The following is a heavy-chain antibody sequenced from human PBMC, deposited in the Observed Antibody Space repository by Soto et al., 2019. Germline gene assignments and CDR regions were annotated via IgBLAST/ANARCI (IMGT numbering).Heavy chain of an antibody. D-gene: IGHD3-22*01. CDR2: IFPSDSDP. J-gene: IGHJ5*02. V-gene: IGHV5-51*01. Sequence: GASLQLTCLTSGCRFPPYWIAWVRQRPGKGLEWMGIIFPSDSDPRYSPSFQGQVTISADRSTSTVFLQWASLKASDTAVYFCARKDKSGYFNWFDPWGQGTLVTVSS. CDR3: ARKDKSGYFNWFDP. CDR1: GCRFPPYW.